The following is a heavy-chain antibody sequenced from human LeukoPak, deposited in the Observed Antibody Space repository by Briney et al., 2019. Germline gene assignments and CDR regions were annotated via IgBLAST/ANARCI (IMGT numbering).Heavy chain of an antibody. D-gene: IGHD2-2*01. CDR2: FDPEDGET. V-gene: IGHV1-24*01. Sequence: GASVKVSCKVSGYTLTELSMHWVRQAPGKGLEWMGGFDPEDGETIYAQKFQGRVTMTEDTSTDTAYMELSSLRSEDTAVYYCATDTAHCSSTSCYSYWGQGTLSPSPQ. J-gene: IGHJ4*02. CDR3: ATDTAHCSSTSCYSY. CDR1: GYTLTELS.